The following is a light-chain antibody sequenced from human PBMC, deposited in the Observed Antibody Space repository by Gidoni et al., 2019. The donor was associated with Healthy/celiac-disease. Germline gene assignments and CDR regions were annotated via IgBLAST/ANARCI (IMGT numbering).Light chain of an antibody. V-gene: IGKV3-11*01. Sequence: EIVLTQSPATLSLSPGERATLSCRASQSVSSYLAWYQQKPGQAPRLLIYDASNRATSIPSRFSGSGSGTEFTLTIRSLEPEDFAVYYCQQRSNWPPWTFGQGTKVEIK. CDR2: DAS. CDR3: QQRSNWPPWT. J-gene: IGKJ1*01. CDR1: QSVSSY.